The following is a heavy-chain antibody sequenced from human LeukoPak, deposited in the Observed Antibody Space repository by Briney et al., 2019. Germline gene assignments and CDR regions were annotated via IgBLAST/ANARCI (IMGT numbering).Heavy chain of an antibody. CDR2: ISSTSSNA. Sequence: PGGSLRLSCAASGFIFSDYYVSWIRQAPGKGLEWLAYISSTSSNAAYADSVRGRFTIARDNAKNSLYLQMNSLRAEDTAVYFCAKATNTATGTPALAIDYWGQGTLVTVSS. V-gene: IGHV3-11*05. D-gene: IGHD6-13*01. CDR1: GFIFSDYY. J-gene: IGHJ4*02. CDR3: AKATNTATGTPALAIDY.